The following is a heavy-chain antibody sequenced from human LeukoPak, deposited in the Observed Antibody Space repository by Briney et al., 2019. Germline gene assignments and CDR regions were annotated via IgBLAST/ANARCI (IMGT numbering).Heavy chain of an antibody. CDR2: ISGSGGST. D-gene: IGHD2-2*01. Sequence: GGSLRLSCAASGFTFSAYAMSWVRQAPGKGLEWVSGISGSGGSTYYADSVKGWFTISRDNSKNTLHLQMNSLRAEDTAVYYCAKGDNIVVVPAVSLGSWGQGTLVTVSS. J-gene: IGHJ4*02. CDR1: GFTFSAYA. V-gene: IGHV3-23*01. CDR3: AKGDNIVVVPAVSLGS.